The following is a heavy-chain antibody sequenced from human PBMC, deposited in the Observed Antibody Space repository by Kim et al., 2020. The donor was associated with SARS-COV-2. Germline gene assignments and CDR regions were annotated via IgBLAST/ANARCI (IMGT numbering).Heavy chain of an antibody. CDR3: ARDRAGGYNLFYFDN. CDR2: ISSSSSTV. CDR1: GFTFSNYS. V-gene: IGHV3-48*02. Sequence: GGSLRLSCAVSGFTFSNYSMDWVRQAPGKGLEWLSYISSSSSTVDYADSVKGRFTISRDNARNTLYLQMNDLRDDDTAVYYCARDRAGGYNLFYFDNWG. D-gene: IGHD5-12*01. J-gene: IGHJ4*01.